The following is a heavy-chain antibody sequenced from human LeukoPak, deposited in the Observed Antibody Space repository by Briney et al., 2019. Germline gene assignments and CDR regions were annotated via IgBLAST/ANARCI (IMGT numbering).Heavy chain of an antibody. J-gene: IGHJ4*02. CDR1: GGSFSSYH. Sequence: SETLSLTCTVSGGSFSSYHWSWIRQPPGKGLEWIGYIYYSGSTNYNPSLKSRVTISVDTSKNQFSLKLSSVTAADTAVYYCARDSRFLEWLLPPFDYWGQGTLVTVSS. CDR3: ARDSRFLEWLLPPFDY. V-gene: IGHV4-59*01. D-gene: IGHD3-3*01. CDR2: IYYSGST.